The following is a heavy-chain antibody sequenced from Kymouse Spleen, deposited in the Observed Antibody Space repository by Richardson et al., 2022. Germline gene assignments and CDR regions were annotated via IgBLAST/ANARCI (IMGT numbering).Heavy chain of an antibody. Sequence: QVQLQQWGAGLLKPSETLSLTCAVYGGSFSGYYWSWIRQPPGKGLEWIGEINHSGSTNYNPSLKSRVTISVDTSKNQFSLKLSSVTAADTAVYYCARGFYGGNSEYYYGMDVWGQGTTVTVSS. CDR1: GGSFSGYY. CDR2: INHSGST. CDR3: ARGFYGGNSEYYYGMDV. J-gene: IGHJ6*02. D-gene: IGHD4-23*01. V-gene: IGHV4-34*01.